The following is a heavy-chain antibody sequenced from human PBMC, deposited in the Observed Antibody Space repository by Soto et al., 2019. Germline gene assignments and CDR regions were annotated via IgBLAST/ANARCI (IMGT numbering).Heavy chain of an antibody. CDR3: ARDSSGYYGFDY. D-gene: IGHD3-22*01. CDR1: GFSLSTSGVG. J-gene: IGHJ4*02. V-gene: IGHV2-5*02. CDR2: IYWDDDK. Sequence: QITLKESGPTLVKPTQTLTLTCTFSGFSLSTSGVGVAWIHQPPGKALEWLALIYWDDDKRYSPSLKNRLTVTKDTSKNQVVLTMTNVDLVDTATYYCARDSSGYYGFDYWGQGTLVTVSS.